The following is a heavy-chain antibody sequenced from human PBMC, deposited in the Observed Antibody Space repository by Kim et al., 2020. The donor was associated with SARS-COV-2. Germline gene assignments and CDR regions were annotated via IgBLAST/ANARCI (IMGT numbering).Heavy chain of an antibody. V-gene: IGHV4-59*01. J-gene: IGHJ4*02. D-gene: IGHD2-15*01. Sequence: SSPTRKIRFTLSGDMSTNQFSLKLSSVTAADTAVYYCARADHFSCGVIDYWGQGTLVTVSS. CDR3: ARADHFSCGVIDY.